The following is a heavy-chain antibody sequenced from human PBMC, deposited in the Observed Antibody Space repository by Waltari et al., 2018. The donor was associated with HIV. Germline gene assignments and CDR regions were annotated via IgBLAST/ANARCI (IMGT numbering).Heavy chain of an antibody. J-gene: IGHJ2*01. CDR3: ARHALRVGAAYWNFDL. D-gene: IGHD1-26*01. V-gene: IGHV4-39*01. CDR1: GGSVSSRSYF. CDR2: IYYTGRA. Sequence: LQLQESGPGLVKPSETLSLPCTVSGGSVSSRSYFWGWIRQPPGKGLGWIGRIYYTGRAYYNPSLKSRVTISVDTSKNQFSLKVTSVTAADTAVYYCARHALRVGAAYWNFDLWGRGTLVTVSS.